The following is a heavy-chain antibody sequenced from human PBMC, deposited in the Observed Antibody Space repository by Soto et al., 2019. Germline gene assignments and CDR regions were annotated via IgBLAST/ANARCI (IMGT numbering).Heavy chain of an antibody. V-gene: IGHV4-4*02. D-gene: IGHD1-26*01. J-gene: IGHJ4*02. Sequence: SETLTLTCAVSGDSISSSNWRSWVRQPPGKGLEGIGYIYYSGSTNYNPSLKSRVTISVDTSKKQFSLKLSSGAAAYTAVYYCARRYGSAIDYWGQGTLVTVSS. CDR1: GDSISSSNW. CDR2: IYYSGST. CDR3: ARRYGSAIDY.